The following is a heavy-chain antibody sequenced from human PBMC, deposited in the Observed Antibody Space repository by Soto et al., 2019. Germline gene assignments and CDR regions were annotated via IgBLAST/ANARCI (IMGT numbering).Heavy chain of an antibody. J-gene: IGHJ6*02. V-gene: IGHV3-11*06. CDR1: GFTFSDYY. CDR3: AREGVRNCSGGSCYVVYYGMDV. Sequence: PGGSLRLSCAASGFTFSDYYMSWIRQAPGKGLEWVSYISSSSSYTNYADSVKGRFTISRDNAKNSLYLQMNSLRAEDTAVYYCAREGVRNCSGGSCYVVYYGMDVWGQGTTVTVSS. D-gene: IGHD2-15*01. CDR2: ISSSSSYT.